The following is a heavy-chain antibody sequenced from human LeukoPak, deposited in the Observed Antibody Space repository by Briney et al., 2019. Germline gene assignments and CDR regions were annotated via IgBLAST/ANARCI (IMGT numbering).Heavy chain of an antibody. J-gene: IGHJ6*02. Sequence: PGGSLRLSCAAFGLTVSSNYMSWVRQAPGKGLEWVSIIYSGGRTYYADSVKGRFTISRDNSKNTLYLQMNSLRAEDTAVYYCAREEMATIRAYGMDVWGQGTTVTVSS. CDR1: GLTVSSNY. CDR3: AREEMATIRAYGMDV. D-gene: IGHD5-24*01. V-gene: IGHV3-66*01. CDR2: IYSGGRT.